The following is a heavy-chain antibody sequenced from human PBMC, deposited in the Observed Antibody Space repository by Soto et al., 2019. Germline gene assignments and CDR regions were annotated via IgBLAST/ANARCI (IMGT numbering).Heavy chain of an antibody. CDR2: SKSMPDGGTT. CDR1: GFTFSNAW. Sequence: EVQLVESGGGLVKPGGSLRLSCAGSGFTFSNAWMNWVRQAPGKGLEWVGRSKSMPDGGTTDYAAPVKDRFTISRDDSKNTAYLQMNSLKTEDTAVYYCSTGGYYLDSWGQGTLVTVSS. J-gene: IGHJ4*02. V-gene: IGHV3-15*01. CDR3: STGGYYLDS.